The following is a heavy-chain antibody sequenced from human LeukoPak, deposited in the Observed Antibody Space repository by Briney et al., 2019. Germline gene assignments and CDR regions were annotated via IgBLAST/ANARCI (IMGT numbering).Heavy chain of an antibody. Sequence: HPGGSLRLSCAASGFTFSGSAMHWVRQASGKGLEWVGRIRSKANSYATAYAASVKGRFTISRDDSKNTAYLQMNSLKTEDTAVYCCTRLYATTRIPFDYWGQGTLVTVSS. D-gene: IGHD1-26*01. CDR1: GFTFSGSA. CDR2: IRSKANSYAT. V-gene: IGHV3-73*01. J-gene: IGHJ4*02. CDR3: TRLYATTRIPFDY.